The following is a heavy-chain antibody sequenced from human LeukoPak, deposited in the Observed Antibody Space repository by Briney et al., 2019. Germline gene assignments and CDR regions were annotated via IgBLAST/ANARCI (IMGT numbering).Heavy chain of an antibody. CDR3: ARGSGFVFDY. V-gene: IGHV3-48*03. J-gene: IGHJ4*02. Sequence: PGGSLRLSCVACGFTFSSYEVNWVRQAPGKGLVWVSYISTSGDSMYYADSVKGRFTISRDNVKNSLFLQMNSQRAEDTAVYYCARGSGFVFDYWGQGTLVTVSA. CDR2: ISTSGDSM. D-gene: IGHD1-26*01. CDR1: GFTFSSYE.